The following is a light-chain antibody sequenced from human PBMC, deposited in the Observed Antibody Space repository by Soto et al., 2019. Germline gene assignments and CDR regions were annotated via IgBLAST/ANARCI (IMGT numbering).Light chain of an antibody. Sequence: DIQMTQSPSSLSASVGDRVTITCRASQSISSYLNCYQQKPGKAPKLLIYAASSLQSGVPSRFSGSGSGTDVTLTISSLQPEDFATYYCQQSYSTPYTFGQGTKLEIK. J-gene: IGKJ2*01. CDR1: QSISSY. CDR2: AAS. CDR3: QQSYSTPYT. V-gene: IGKV1-39*01.